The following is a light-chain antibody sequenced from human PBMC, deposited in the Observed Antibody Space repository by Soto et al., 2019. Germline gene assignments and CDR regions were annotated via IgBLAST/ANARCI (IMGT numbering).Light chain of an antibody. CDR3: QQYGSSPQS. J-gene: IGKJ4*01. CDR2: GAS. Sequence: EIVLTQSPGALSLSPGDRATLSCRASQSVSSSYLAWYQQKPGQAPRLLIYGASSRATGIPDRFSGSGSGTDFTLTISRLEPEDFAVYYCQQYGSSPQSFXGGTKVDIK. CDR1: QSVSSSY. V-gene: IGKV3-20*01.